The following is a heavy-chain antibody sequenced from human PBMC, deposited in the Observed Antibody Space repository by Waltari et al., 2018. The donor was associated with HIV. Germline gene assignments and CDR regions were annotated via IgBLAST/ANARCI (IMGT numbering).Heavy chain of an antibody. J-gene: IGHJ4*02. Sequence: EVELVESGGGLVQPGGSLRLSCAASRFNCSNYWIYWVRQVPGKGLVWVSRVNGDASSTDYADSVRGRFTISRDNAKNTVFLQMDSLRAEDTAVYYCTRAVFWSTFFSDNFFDYWGQGTPLTVSS. CDR3: TRAVFWSTFFSDNFFDY. CDR2: VNGDASST. CDR1: RFNCSNYW. D-gene: IGHD3-3*01. V-gene: IGHV3-74*01.